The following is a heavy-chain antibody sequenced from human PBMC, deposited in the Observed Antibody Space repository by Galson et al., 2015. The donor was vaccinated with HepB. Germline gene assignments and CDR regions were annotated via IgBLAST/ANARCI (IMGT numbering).Heavy chain of an antibody. J-gene: IGHJ4*02. D-gene: IGHD5-18*01. CDR2: INPSGGST. CDR1: GYTFTSYY. Sequence: SVKVSCKASGYTFTSYYIHWVRQAPGQGLEWMGIINPSGGSTSYAQKFQGRVTMTRDTSTSTVYMELSSLRSGDTAVYYCARAGDTALFDYWGQGTLVTVSS. CDR3: ARAGDTALFDY. V-gene: IGHV1-46*01.